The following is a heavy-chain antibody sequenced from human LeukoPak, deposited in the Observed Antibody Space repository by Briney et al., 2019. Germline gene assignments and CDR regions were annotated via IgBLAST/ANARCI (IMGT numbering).Heavy chain of an antibody. D-gene: IGHD6-6*01. V-gene: IGHV4-34*01. Sequence: SETLSLTCAVYGGSFSGYYWSWIRQPPGKGLEWIGEINHSGSTNYNPSLKSRVTISVDTSRNQFSLKLSSVTAADTAVYYCARHDFGSSSPDYNWFDPWGQGTLVTVSS. J-gene: IGHJ5*02. CDR2: INHSGST. CDR3: ARHDFGSSSPDYNWFDP. CDR1: GGSFSGYY.